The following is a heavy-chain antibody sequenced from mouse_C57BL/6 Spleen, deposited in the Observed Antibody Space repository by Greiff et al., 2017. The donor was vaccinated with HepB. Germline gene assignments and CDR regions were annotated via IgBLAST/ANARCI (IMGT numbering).Heavy chain of an antibody. CDR2: IDPEDGET. D-gene: IGHD1-1*01. Sequence: VQLQQSGAELVKPGASVKLSCTASGFNIKDYYMHWVKQRTEQGLEWIGRIDPEDGETKYAPKFQGKATITADTSSNTAYLQLSSLTSEITSIYYCANPLYDYGSSYEWEYAMDYWGQGTSVTVSS. CDR1: GFNIKDYY. J-gene: IGHJ4*01. CDR3: ANPLYDYGSSYEWEYAMDY. V-gene: IGHV14-2*01.